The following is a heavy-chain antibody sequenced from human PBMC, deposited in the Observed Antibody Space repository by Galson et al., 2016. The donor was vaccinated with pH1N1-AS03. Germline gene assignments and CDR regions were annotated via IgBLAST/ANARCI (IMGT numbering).Heavy chain of an antibody. CDR2: LKTSTGAP. V-gene: IGHV1-3*04. J-gene: IGHJ4*02. D-gene: IGHD6-19*01. CDR1: GYSFISYA. Sequence: SVKVSCKASGYSFISYAINWVRQAPGQRPEWMGWLKTSTGAPIYSQKFQDRVTITKDISTSTAYMELSSLRSEDTAAYYCAEVGIWISSGWYGRFDFWGQGTLVTVSS. CDR3: AEVGIWISSGWYGRFDF.